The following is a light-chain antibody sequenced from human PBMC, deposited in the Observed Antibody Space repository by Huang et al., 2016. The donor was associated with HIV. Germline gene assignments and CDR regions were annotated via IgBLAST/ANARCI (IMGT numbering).Light chain of an antibody. CDR2: EGS. CDR3: MQTIQPAT. J-gene: IGKJ1*01. V-gene: IGKV2D-29*02. Sequence: DIVLTQTPLSLSVTPGQLASISCKSSQSLLHTDAKTYLYWYVQRPGQSPQLLIYEGSNRLSGVPDRFSGSGSGTDFTLNISRVEAEDAGVYSCMQTIQPATFGQGTKVEIK. CDR1: QSLLHTDAKTY.